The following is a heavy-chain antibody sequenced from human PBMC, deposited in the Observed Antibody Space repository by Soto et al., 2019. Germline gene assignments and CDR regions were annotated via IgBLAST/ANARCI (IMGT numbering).Heavy chain of an antibody. CDR1: GFTFSSYA. V-gene: IGHV3-30-3*01. CDR2: ISYDGSNK. CDR3: ARDHYDSSGYYSDAFDI. D-gene: IGHD3-22*01. J-gene: IGHJ3*02. Sequence: GGSLRLSCAASGFTFSSYAMHWVRQAPGKGLEWVAVISYDGSNKYYADPVKGRFTISRDSSKNTLYLQMNSLRAEDTAVYYCARDHYDSSGYYSDAFDIWGQGTMVTVSS.